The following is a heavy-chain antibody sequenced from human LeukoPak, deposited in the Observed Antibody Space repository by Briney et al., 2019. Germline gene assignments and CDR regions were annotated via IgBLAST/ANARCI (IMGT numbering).Heavy chain of an antibody. CDR2: IIPIFGTA. J-gene: IGHJ5*02. CDR3: AREQCTSSSCFNWFDP. D-gene: IGHD2-2*01. V-gene: IGHV1-69*05. Sequence: SVKVSCKASGGTFSSYAISWVRQAPGQGLEWIGGIIPIFGTANYAQKFQGRVTITTDESTSTAYMELSSLRSEDTAVYYCAREQCTSSSCFNWFDPWGQGTLVTVSS. CDR1: GGTFSSYA.